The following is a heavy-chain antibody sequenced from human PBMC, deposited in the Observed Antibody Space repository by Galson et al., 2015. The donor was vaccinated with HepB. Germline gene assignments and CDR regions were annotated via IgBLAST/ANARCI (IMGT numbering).Heavy chain of an antibody. D-gene: IGHD3-16*01. V-gene: IGHV4-34*01. CDR3: ARVALMTFGEALVVPHYFDY. J-gene: IGHJ4*02. CDR1: GGSFSGYY. CDR2: ISHSGST. Sequence: SETLSLTCGVSGGSFSGYYWSWIRQAPGKGLEWVGEISHSGSTNYNPSLKSRVAISADTSKNQFSLNLSSVTAADTAVYYCARVALMTFGEALVVPHYFDYWGQGNLVTVSS.